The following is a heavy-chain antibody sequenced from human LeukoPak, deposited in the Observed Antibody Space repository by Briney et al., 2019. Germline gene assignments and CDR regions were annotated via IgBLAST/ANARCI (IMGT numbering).Heavy chain of an antibody. CDR3: AKTGFQWGEYFYYMDV. J-gene: IGHJ6*03. CDR1: GFIFSDYV. V-gene: IGHV3-30*02. D-gene: IGHD1-14*01. CDR2: IRHDGSNI. Sequence: GGSLRLSCAASGFIFSDYVMHWVRQAPGKGLEWVTFIRHDGSNIFYADSVKGRFTISRDNSETTLYLQMNSLTVEDTAVYYCAKTGFQWGEYFYYMDVWGKGTTVTVSS.